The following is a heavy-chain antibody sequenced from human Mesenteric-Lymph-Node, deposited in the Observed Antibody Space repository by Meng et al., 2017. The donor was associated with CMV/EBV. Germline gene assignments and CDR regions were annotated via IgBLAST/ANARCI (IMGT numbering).Heavy chain of an antibody. V-gene: IGHV1-2*02. CDR1: GYTFTGYY. D-gene: IGHD4-23*01. J-gene: IGHJ3*02. CDR3: VRDGVSGGAFDI. Sequence: ASVKVSCKASGYTFTGYYIHWVRQAPGQGLEWMGWIYPNSGGTNYAQKFQGRLTLTRDTSISTAYMELSGLRSDDTAVYYCVRDGVSGGAFDIWGQGTKVTVSS. CDR2: IYPNSGGT.